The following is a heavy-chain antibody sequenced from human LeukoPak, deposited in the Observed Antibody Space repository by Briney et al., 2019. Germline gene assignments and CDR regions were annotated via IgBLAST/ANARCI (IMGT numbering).Heavy chain of an antibody. Sequence: GGSLRLSCAASGFIFDRYGMTWVRQAPGEGLKWVSSISDSGSRTYYADSVKGRFTVSRDNSKNTVYVQMNSLRAEDTAIYYCAKQESSGSYPYYFDYWGQGTLVTASS. CDR1: GFIFDRYG. CDR3: AKQESSGSYPYYFDY. D-gene: IGHD3-22*01. J-gene: IGHJ4*02. V-gene: IGHV3-23*01. CDR2: ISDSGSRT.